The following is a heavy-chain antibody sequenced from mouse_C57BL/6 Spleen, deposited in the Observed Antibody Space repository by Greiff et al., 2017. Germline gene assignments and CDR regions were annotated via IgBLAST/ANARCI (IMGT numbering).Heavy chain of an antibody. CDR2: IDPSDSYT. D-gene: IGHD1-1*02. CDR1: GYTFTSYW. J-gene: IGHJ2*01. Sequence: VQLQQPGAELVMPGASVKLSCKASGYTFTSYWMHWVRQRPGQGLEWIGEIDPSDSYTNYNQKFKGKSTLTVDKSSSTAYMQRSSLTSEDSAVYYCARGSYGYFDYWGQGTTLTVSS. CDR3: ARGSYGYFDY. V-gene: IGHV1-69*01.